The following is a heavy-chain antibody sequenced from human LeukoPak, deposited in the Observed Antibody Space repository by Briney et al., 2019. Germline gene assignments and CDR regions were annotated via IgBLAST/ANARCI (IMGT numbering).Heavy chain of an antibody. CDR3: AKIPY. V-gene: IGHV3-23*01. Sequence: HTGGSLRLSGAASGFTCSHYAMNWVCQAPGKGLEWVSAISGSGDRTYYADSVKGRFTISRDNSKNTLYLQMISLSAEDTAVYYCAKIPYWGQGTLVTASS. CDR2: ISGSGDRT. CDR1: GFTCSHYA. D-gene: IGHD2-21*01. J-gene: IGHJ4*02.